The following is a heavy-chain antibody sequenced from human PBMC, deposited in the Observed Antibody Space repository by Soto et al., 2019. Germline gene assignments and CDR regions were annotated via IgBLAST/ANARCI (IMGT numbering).Heavy chain of an antibody. CDR1: GFTFDDYT. CDR3: AKVMSPAEVLTGLNYYYGMDV. Sequence: GGSLRLSCAASGFTFDDYTMHWVRQAPGKGLEWVSLISWDGGSTYYADSVKGRFTISRDNSKNSLYLQMNSLRTEDTAFYYCAKVMSPAEVLTGLNYYYGMDVWGQGTTVTVSS. CDR2: ISWDGGST. D-gene: IGHD3-9*01. J-gene: IGHJ6*02. V-gene: IGHV3-43*01.